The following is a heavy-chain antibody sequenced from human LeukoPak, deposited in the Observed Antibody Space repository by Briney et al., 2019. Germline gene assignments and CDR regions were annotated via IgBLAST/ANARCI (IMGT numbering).Heavy chain of an antibody. J-gene: IGHJ4*02. D-gene: IGHD1-26*01. CDR2: IKEGGSEK. V-gene: IGHV3-7*03. Sequence: GGSLRLSCSSSGFTFSSYWMSWVRQAPGKGLEWVANIKEGGSEKDYVDSVKGRFTISRDNAKNSLYLQLNSLRAEDTAFYHCARDPRGGSYSYFDYWGQGTLVIVSS. CDR1: GFTFSSYW. CDR3: ARDPRGGSYSYFDY.